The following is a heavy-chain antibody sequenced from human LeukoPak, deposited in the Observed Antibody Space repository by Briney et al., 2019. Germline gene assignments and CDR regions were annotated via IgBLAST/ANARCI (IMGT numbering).Heavy chain of an antibody. Sequence: PSEALSLTCTVSGGSMSSYYWTWIRQSPGKGLEWKGLEWIGYVSYSGSTNYNPSLKSRVTISVDTSKNQFSLKLSSVTAADTAVYYCARVHTPFFGVVIIFDYWGQGTLVTVSS. CDR1: GGSMSSYY. V-gene: IGHV4-59*08. J-gene: IGHJ4*02. CDR2: VSYSGST. CDR3: ARVHTPFFGVVIIFDY. D-gene: IGHD3-3*01.